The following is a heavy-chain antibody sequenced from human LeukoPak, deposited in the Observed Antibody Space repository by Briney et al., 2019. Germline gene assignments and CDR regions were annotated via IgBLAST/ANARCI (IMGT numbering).Heavy chain of an antibody. CDR1: GGSFSGYY. CDR2: INHSGST. CDR3: ARQIAVAGMNYFDY. D-gene: IGHD6-19*01. V-gene: IGHV4-34*01. J-gene: IGHJ4*02. Sequence: SETLSLTCAVYGGSFSGYYWSWIRQPPGKWLEWIGEINHSGSTNYNPSLKSRVTISVDTSKNQFSLKLSSVTAADTAVYYCARQIAVAGMNYFDYWGQGTLVTVSS.